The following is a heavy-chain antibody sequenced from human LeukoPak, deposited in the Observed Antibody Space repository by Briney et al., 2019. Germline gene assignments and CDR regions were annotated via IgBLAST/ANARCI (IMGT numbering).Heavy chain of an antibody. CDR1: GFTFSSYW. CDR3: AREYSSSSGSVSDY. Sequence: GGSLRLSCAASGFTFSSYWMSWVRQAPGKGLEWVANIKQDGSEKYYVDSVKGRFTISRDNAKNSLYLQMNSLRDEDTAVYYCAREYSSSSGSVSDYWGQGTLVTVSS. D-gene: IGHD6-6*01. V-gene: IGHV3-7*01. CDR2: IKQDGSEK. J-gene: IGHJ4*02.